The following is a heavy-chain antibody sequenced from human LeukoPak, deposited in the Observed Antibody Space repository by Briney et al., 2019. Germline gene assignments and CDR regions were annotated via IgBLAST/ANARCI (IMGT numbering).Heavy chain of an antibody. Sequence: ASVKVSCKASGYTFTGYYMHWVRQAPGQGLEWMGWINPNSGGTNYAQKFQGRVTMTRDTSISIAYMELSRLRSDDTAVYYCARDLLGFWSGYSPRDYWGQGTLVTVSS. CDR2: INPNSGGT. J-gene: IGHJ4*02. D-gene: IGHD3-3*01. CDR3: ARDLLGFWSGYSPRDY. V-gene: IGHV1-2*02. CDR1: GYTFTGYY.